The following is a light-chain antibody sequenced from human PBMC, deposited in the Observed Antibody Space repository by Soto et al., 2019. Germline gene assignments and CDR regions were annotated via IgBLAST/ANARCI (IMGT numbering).Light chain of an antibody. Sequence: QSVLTQPVSVSGSPGQPITISCTGTSRDVGYYNLVSWYQQHPGKAPKVLIYEVYKRPSGVSNRFSGSKSGNTASLTISGLQAEDEADYYCCSYAGVRGIVSGGGTQLTVL. J-gene: IGLJ7*01. V-gene: IGLV2-23*02. CDR2: EVY. CDR1: SRDVGYYNL. CDR3: CSYAGVRGIV.